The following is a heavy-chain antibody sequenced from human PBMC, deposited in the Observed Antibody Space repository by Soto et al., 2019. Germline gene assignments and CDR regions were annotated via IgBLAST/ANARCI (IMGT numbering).Heavy chain of an antibody. CDR2: INHRGST. CDR3: ARGWVSYGSGSY. CDR1: GGSFSGYY. V-gene: IGHV4-34*01. Sequence: LSLTCAVHGGSFSGYYWSWIRQPPGKGLEWIGEINHRGSTNYNPSLKSRVTISVDTSKTQFSLMLSSVTGADTAVYYCARGWVSYGSGSYWGQGTLVTVSS. D-gene: IGHD3-10*01. J-gene: IGHJ4*02.